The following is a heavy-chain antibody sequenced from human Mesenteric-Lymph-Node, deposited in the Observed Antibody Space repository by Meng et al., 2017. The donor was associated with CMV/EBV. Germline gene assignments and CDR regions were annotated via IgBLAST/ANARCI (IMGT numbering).Heavy chain of an antibody. D-gene: IGHD4-11*01. CDR1: GGSVSSGNYY. J-gene: IGHJ6*02. Sequence: SETLSLTCTVSGGSVSSGNYYWSWIRQPPGKGLEWIGYIYSSGSTNYNPSLKSRVTMSVDTSKNQFSLYLSSVTAADTAVYYCARDEPDADYPPHYYYYYGMDVWGQGTTVTVSS. CDR2: IYSSGST. V-gene: IGHV4-61*01. CDR3: ARDEPDADYPPHYYYYYGMDV.